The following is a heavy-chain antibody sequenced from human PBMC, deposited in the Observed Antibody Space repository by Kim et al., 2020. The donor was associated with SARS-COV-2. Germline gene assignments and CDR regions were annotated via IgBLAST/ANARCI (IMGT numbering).Heavy chain of an antibody. D-gene: IGHD6-19*01. J-gene: IGHJ2*01. Sequence: SETLSLTCAVSGGSISSSNWWSWVRQPPGKGLEWIGEIYHSGSTNYNPSLKSRVTISVDKSKNQFSLKLSSVTAADTAVYYCATYRPGGDSSGWFRYFDLWGRGTLVTVSS. V-gene: IGHV4-4*02. CDR2: IYHSGST. CDR3: ATYRPGGDSSGWFRYFDL. CDR1: GGSISSSNW.